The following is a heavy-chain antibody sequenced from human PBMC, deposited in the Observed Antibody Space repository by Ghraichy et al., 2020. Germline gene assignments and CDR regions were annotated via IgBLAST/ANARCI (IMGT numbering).Heavy chain of an antibody. Sequence: GGSLRLSCATSGFTFNTHGIHWVRQAPGKGLEWVAIIWPDGSNTYYADSVKGRFTISRDSSKNTLYLQMNSLRVEDTAVYYCARDDNRSGYYVYYWGQGTLVTVSS. CDR2: IWPDGSNT. D-gene: IGHD3-22*01. V-gene: IGHV3-33*01. CDR1: GFTFNTHG. J-gene: IGHJ4*02. CDR3: ARDDNRSGYYVYY.